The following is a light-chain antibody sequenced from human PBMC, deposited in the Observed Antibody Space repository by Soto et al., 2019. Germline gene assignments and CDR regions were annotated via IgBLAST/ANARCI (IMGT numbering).Light chain of an antibody. Sequence: SALTQPRSVSGSPGQSVTISCTGTSSDVGGYNYVSWYQRHPGKAPKLIISGVTKRPSGVPDRFSGSKSGNTASLTISGLQAEDEADYDCCSYAGSDILIFGGGTKVTVL. CDR3: CSYAGSDILI. V-gene: IGLV2-11*01. CDR1: SSDVGGYNY. J-gene: IGLJ2*01. CDR2: GVT.